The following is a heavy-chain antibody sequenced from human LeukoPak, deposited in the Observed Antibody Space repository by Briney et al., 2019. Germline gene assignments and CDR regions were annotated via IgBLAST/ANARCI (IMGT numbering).Heavy chain of an antibody. J-gene: IGHJ4*02. D-gene: IGHD5-12*01. CDR1: GGSISSYY. CDR2: IYTSGST. CDR3: ARDGRGDGYNSYYFDY. V-gene: IGHV4-4*07. Sequence: SETLSLTCTVSGGSISSYYWSWIRQPAGKGLEWIGRIYTSGSTNYNPSLKSRVTMSVDTSKNRFSLKLSSVTAADTAVYYCARDGRGDGYNSYYFDYWGQGTLVTVSS.